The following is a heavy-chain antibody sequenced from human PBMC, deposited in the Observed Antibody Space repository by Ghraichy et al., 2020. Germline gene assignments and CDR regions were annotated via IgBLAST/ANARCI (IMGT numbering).Heavy chain of an antibody. CDR1: GFTFSSYA. CDR2: ISGSGGST. V-gene: IGHV3-23*01. CDR3: AKHLMSDYDFWSGYSRGPFDY. D-gene: IGHD3-3*01. J-gene: IGHJ4*02. Sequence: GGSLRLSCAASGFTFSSYAMNWVRQAPGKGLEWVSTISGSGGSTYYADSVKGRFTISRDNSKNTLYLQMNSLRAEDTAVYYCAKHLMSDYDFWSGYSRGPFDYWGQGTLVTVSS.